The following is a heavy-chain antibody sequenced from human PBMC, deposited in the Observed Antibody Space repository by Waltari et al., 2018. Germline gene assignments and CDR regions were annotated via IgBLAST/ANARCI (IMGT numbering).Heavy chain of an antibody. D-gene: IGHD2-15*01. CDR1: GFTFSSYA. CDR2: ISGSGGST. V-gene: IGHV3-23*01. J-gene: IGHJ4*02. CDR3: AKDGGGSYLDY. Sequence: EVQLLESGGGLVQPGGSLRLSCAASGFTFSSYAIGWVRQGPGKGLEWVSAISGSGGSTYYADSVKGRFTISRDNSKNTLYLQMNSLRAEDTAVYYCAKDGGGSYLDYWGQGTLVTVSS.